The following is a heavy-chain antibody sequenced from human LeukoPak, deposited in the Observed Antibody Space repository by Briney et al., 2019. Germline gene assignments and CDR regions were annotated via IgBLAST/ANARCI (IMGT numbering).Heavy chain of an antibody. CDR1: GYTFTSYA. CDR2: INAGNGNT. CDR3: ARDSSGWYHWFDP. D-gene: IGHD6-19*01. Sequence: GASVKVSCKASGYTFTSYAKHWVRQAPGQRLEWMGWINAGNGNTKYSQEFQGRVTITRDTSASTAYMELSSLRSEDMAVYYCARDSSGWYHWFDPWGQGTLVTVSS. J-gene: IGHJ5*02. V-gene: IGHV1-3*03.